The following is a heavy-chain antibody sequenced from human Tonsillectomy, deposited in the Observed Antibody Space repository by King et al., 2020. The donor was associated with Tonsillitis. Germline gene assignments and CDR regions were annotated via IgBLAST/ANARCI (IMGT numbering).Heavy chain of an antibody. CDR3: AREGPRGQLVHPALYYYYGMDV. CDR2: ISYDGSNK. CDR1: GFTFSSYA. D-gene: IGHD6-6*01. Sequence: VQLVESGGGVVQPGRSLRLSCAASGFTFSSYAMHWVRQAPGKGLEWVAVISYDGSNKYYADSVKGRFTISRDNSKNTLYLQMNSLRAEDTAVYYCAREGPRGQLVHPALYYYYGMDVWGQGTTVTVSS. V-gene: IGHV3-30*04. J-gene: IGHJ6*02.